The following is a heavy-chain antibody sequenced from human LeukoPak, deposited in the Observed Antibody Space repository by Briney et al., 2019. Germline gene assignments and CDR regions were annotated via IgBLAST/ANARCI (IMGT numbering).Heavy chain of an antibody. D-gene: IGHD3-22*01. CDR3: ARVQDTYYYDSSGYYPLDY. CDR2: ISAYNGNT. Sequence: ASVKVSCKASGYTFTSYGISWVRRAPGQGHEWMGWISAYNGNTNYAQKLQGRVTMTTDTSTSTAYMELRSLRSDDTAVYYCARVQDTYYYDSSGYYPLDYWGQGTLVTVSS. CDR1: GYTFTSYG. J-gene: IGHJ4*02. V-gene: IGHV1-18*01.